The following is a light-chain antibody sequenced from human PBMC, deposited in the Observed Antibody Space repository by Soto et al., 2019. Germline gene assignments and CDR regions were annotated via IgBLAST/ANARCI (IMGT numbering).Light chain of an antibody. J-gene: IGKJ1*01. CDR2: KVS. V-gene: IGKV2-30*02. Sequence: DVVMTQSLLSLPVTLGQPSSISCISSQSLAHSDGNTYLNWFQQRPGQSPRRLFYKVSDRDSGVPDRFSGSGSGTDFTLKINRVEAEDVGVYYCMQGTHWPWTFGQGTKVDIK. CDR1: QSLAHSDGNTY. CDR3: MQGTHWPWT.